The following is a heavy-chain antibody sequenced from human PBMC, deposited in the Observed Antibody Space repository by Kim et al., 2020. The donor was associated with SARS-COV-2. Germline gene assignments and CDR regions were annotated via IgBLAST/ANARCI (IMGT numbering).Heavy chain of an antibody. CDR2: IYSGGST. CDR1: GFTVSSNY. Sequence: GGSLRLSCAASGFTVSSNYMSWVRQAPGKGLEWVSVIYSGGSTYYADSVKGRFTISRDNSKNTLYLQMNSLRAEDTAVYYCAREYSSGWTSYESLFSMGGMDVWGHGTTVSAS. V-gene: IGHV3-53*01. J-gene: IGHJ6*02. D-gene: IGHD6-19*01. CDR3: AREYSSGWTSYESLFSMGGMDV.